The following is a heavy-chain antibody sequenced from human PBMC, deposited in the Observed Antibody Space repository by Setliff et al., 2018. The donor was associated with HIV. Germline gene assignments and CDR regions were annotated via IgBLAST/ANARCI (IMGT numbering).Heavy chain of an antibody. J-gene: IGHJ4*02. V-gene: IGHV1-2*06. CDR1: GYTFTGHY. CDR3: VRDIKYASGNPYMGPSPGFDY. Sequence: GASVKVSCKASGYTFTGHYMHWVRQAPGQGLEWMGRINPNSGGTNYAQKFQGRFTMTRDTSISTAYMELSRLRSDDTAVYYCVRDIKYASGNPYMGPSPGFDYWGQGTLVTVSS. CDR2: INPNSGGT. D-gene: IGHD3-10*01.